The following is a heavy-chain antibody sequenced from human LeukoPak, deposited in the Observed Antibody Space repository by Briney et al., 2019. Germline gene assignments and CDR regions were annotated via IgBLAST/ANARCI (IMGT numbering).Heavy chain of an antibody. D-gene: IGHD6-19*01. CDR1: GVSINSHY. CDR3: VRRDNTGWNYFDY. J-gene: IGHJ4*02. Sequence: SETLSLTCTVSGVSINSHYWSWIRQSPGKGLEWIGDIYYSGSTKYNGYLKSRVTISVDTAKNHLSLRLSSVLAADTAIYYCVRRDNTGWNYFDYWGQGIPVTVSS. V-gene: IGHV4-59*08. CDR2: IYYSGST.